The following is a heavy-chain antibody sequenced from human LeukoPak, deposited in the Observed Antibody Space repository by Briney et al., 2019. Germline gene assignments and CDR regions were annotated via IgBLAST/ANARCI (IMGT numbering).Heavy chain of an antibody. Sequence: PGDSLRISCKGSGYSFTSYWISWVRQMPGKGLEWMGRIDPSDSYTNYSPSFQGHVTISADKSISTAYLQWSSLKASDTAMYYCARLFVDTAMGTADFGYWGQGTLVTVSS. V-gene: IGHV5-10-1*01. D-gene: IGHD5-18*01. J-gene: IGHJ4*02. CDR2: IDPSDSYT. CDR3: ARLFVDTAMGTADFGY. CDR1: GYSFTSYW.